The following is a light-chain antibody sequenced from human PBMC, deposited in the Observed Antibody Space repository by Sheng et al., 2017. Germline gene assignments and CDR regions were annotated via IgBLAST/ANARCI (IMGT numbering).Light chain of an antibody. V-gene: IGKV1-NL1*01. CDR2: SAS. CDR1: QDISKS. Sequence: DIQMTQSPSSLSASVGDRVTITCRASQDISKSLGWYQQKPGKAPKLLLSSASRLDSGVPSRFSGSGSGPDYTLTISSLQPEDVASYYCQQYYSTPXTFGGGTKVEIK. J-gene: IGKJ4*01. CDR3: QQYYSTPXT.